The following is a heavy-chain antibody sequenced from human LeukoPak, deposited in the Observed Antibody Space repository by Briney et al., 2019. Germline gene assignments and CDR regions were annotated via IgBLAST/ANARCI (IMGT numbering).Heavy chain of an antibody. Sequence: SETLSLTCTVSGGSISSYYWSWIRQPPGKGLEWIGYIYYSGSTNYNPSLKSRVTISVDTSKNQFSLKLSSVTAADTAVYYCARDGSSSTSWDGYWFDPWGQGTLVTVSS. D-gene: IGHD2-2*01. CDR1: GGSISSYY. CDR2: IYYSGST. V-gene: IGHV4-59*01. J-gene: IGHJ5*02. CDR3: ARDGSSSTSWDGYWFDP.